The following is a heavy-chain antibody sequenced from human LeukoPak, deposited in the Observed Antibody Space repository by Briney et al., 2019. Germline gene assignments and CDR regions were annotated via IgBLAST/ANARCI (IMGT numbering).Heavy chain of an antibody. V-gene: IGHV1-2*06. Sequence: GASVKVSCKASGYTFTGYYMHWVRQAPGQGLEWMGRINPNSGGTNYAQKFQGRVTMTRDTSISTAYMELSRLRSDDTAVYYCARDPPPDCSGGSCYSSSWGQGTLVTVSS. CDR3: ARDPPPDCSGGSCYSSS. J-gene: IGHJ5*02. D-gene: IGHD2-15*01. CDR1: GYTFTGYY. CDR2: INPNSGGT.